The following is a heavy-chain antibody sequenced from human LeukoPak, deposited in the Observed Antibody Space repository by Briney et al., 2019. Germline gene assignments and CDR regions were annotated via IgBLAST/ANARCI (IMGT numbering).Heavy chain of an antibody. V-gene: IGHV4-59*08. CDR3: ARSRYCSTTTCYGDFDY. Sequence: SETLSLTCTVSGGSISSYYWTWIRQPPGKGLELIGVIYYSGSPNYNPSPKSRVTISVDTSKNQFSLKLSSVTAADTAVYYCARSRYCSTTTCYGDFDYWGQGTLVTVSS. CDR1: GGSISSYY. D-gene: IGHD2-2*01. CDR2: IYYSGSP. J-gene: IGHJ4*02.